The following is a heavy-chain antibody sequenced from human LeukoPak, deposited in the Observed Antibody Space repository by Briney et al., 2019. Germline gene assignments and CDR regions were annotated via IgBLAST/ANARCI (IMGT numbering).Heavy chain of an antibody. D-gene: IGHD3-3*01. V-gene: IGHV3-7*01. CDR1: GFTFSSYW. J-gene: IGHJ4*02. Sequence: GGSLRLSCAASGFTFSSYWMSWVRQAPGKGLEWVANIKQDGGEKYYVDSVKGRFTISRDNAKNSLYLQMNSLRPEDTAMYHCARDRLPSDQDDFDYWGQGILVTVSS. CDR2: IKQDGGEK. CDR3: ARDRLPSDQDDFDY.